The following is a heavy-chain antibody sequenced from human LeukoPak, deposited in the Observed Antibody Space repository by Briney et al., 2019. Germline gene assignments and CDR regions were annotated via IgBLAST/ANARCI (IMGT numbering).Heavy chain of an antibody. Sequence: GGSLRLSCAASGFTFGDYYMTWIRQAPGKGLEWVSYISNSGNAIKEADSVKGRFTISRDNAQNSLFLQMKSLRAEDTAVYYCARYRVITNDYFDSWGQGTLVTVSS. V-gene: IGHV3-11*01. CDR2: ISNSGNAI. J-gene: IGHJ4*02. CDR1: GFTFGDYY. CDR3: ARYRVITNDYFDS. D-gene: IGHD3-16*01.